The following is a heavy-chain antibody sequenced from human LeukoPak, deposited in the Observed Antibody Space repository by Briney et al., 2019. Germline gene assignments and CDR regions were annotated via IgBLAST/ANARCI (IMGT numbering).Heavy chain of an antibody. CDR2: ISAYNGNT. J-gene: IGHJ6*03. V-gene: IGHV1-18*01. D-gene: IGHD6-13*01. Sequence: GASVKVSCKASGYTFTSYGTSWVRQAPGQGLEWMGWISAYNGNTNYAQKLQGRVTMTTDTSTSTAYMELRSLRSDDTAVYYCARDDSSSWYFSSGGNYYYYMDVWGKGTTVTISS. CDR1: GYTFTSYG. CDR3: ARDDSSSWYFSSGGNYYYYMDV.